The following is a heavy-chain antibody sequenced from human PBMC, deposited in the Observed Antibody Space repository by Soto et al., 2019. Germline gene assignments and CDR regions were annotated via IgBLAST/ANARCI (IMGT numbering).Heavy chain of an antibody. CDR1: GFTFSSYA. Sequence: EVQLLESGGGLVQPGGSLRLSCAASGFTFSSYAMSWVRQAPGKGLEWVSAISGRGESTYYADSVKGRFTISRDNSKNTLYLQVKSLRAEDTAVYYCAKAFDYNYGGSGGHSDYWGQGTLVTVSS. CDR2: ISGRGEST. D-gene: IGHD3-9*01. J-gene: IGHJ4*02. V-gene: IGHV3-23*01. CDR3: AKAFDYNYGGSGGHSDY.